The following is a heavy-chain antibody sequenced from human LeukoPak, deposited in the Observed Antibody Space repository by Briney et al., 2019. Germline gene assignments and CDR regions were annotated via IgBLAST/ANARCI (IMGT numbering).Heavy chain of an antibody. CDR1: GFTFSSYT. Sequence: GGSLRLSCATSGFTFSSYTLNWVRQAPGKGLEWISSILSDSGTTIHYADSVKGRFTISGDNAKNSLYLQMNSLRVEDTAVYYCVRGTSHPVWGQGTTVTVSS. J-gene: IGHJ3*01. CDR2: ILSDSGTTI. CDR3: VRGTSHPV. D-gene: IGHD1-14*01. V-gene: IGHV3-48*04.